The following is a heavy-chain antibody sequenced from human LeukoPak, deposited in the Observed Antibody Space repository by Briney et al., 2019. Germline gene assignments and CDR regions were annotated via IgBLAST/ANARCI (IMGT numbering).Heavy chain of an antibody. V-gene: IGHV3-74*01. J-gene: IGHJ4*02. D-gene: IGHD3-22*01. CDR3: ARVIGGSSGYYHFDF. CDR2: MNSDGSYT. Sequence: GGSLRLSCAASGFTFSGSAMHWVRRAPGKGLMWVSRMNSDGSYTNYADSVKGRFTISRYNPGNTLYLQMNSLRVEDTGVYYCARVIGGSSGYYHFDFWGQGVLVTVSS. CDR1: GFTFSGSA.